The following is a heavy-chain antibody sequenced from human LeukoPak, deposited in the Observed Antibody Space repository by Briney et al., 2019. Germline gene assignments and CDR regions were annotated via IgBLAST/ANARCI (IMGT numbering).Heavy chain of an antibody. CDR2: INHSGST. CDR3: ARGSDYYDSSGYEY. D-gene: IGHD3-22*01. V-gene: IGHV4-34*01. J-gene: IGHJ4*02. CDR1: GGSFSGYY. Sequence: PSETLSLTCAVYGGSFSGYYWNWIRQPPGKGLEWIGKINHSGSTNYNPSLKSQVTISVDTSKNQFSLKLSSVTAADTAVYYCARGSDYYDSSGYEYWGQGTLVTVSS.